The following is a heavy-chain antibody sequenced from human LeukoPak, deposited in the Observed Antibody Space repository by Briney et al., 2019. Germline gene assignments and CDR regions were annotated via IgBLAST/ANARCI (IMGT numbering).Heavy chain of an antibody. CDR2: ISGGGST. CDR1: GASISSYY. Sequence: PSETLSLTCTVSGASISSYYWSWIRQPAGKGLEWIGRISGGGSTNYNPSLKSRLTMSVDTSRNQFSLSLTSVTAADTAVYYCARADYDILTGYYNVYYYYYMDVWGKGTTVTISS. J-gene: IGHJ6*03. D-gene: IGHD3-9*01. V-gene: IGHV4-4*07. CDR3: ARADYDILTGYYNVYYYYYMDV.